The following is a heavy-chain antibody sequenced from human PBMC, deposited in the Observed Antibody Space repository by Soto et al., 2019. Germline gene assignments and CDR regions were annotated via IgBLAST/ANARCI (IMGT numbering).Heavy chain of an antibody. D-gene: IGHD3-10*01. CDR3: ARILGYYYDAFDI. CDR2: IDPSDSYT. V-gene: IGHV5-10-1*01. CDR1: GYSFTSYW. J-gene: IGHJ3*02. Sequence: GESLKISCKGSGYSFTSYWISWVRQMPGKGLEWMGRIDPSDSYTNYSPSFQGHVTISADKSISTAYLQWSSLKASDTAMYYCARILGYYYDAFDIWGQGTMVTVSS.